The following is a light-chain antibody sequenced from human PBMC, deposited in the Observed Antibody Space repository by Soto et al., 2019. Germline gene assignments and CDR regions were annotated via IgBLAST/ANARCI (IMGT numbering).Light chain of an antibody. CDR1: QSISSSY. Sequence: IVLTQSPGTLSLSPGERATLSCRASQSISSSYLAWFQQKLGQAPRLLIYGASSRATGIPDRFSGSGSGTDFTLTISRLEPVDFAVYYCQQYGTSSWTFGQGTKVEIK. CDR2: GAS. CDR3: QQYGTSSWT. V-gene: IGKV3-20*01. J-gene: IGKJ1*01.